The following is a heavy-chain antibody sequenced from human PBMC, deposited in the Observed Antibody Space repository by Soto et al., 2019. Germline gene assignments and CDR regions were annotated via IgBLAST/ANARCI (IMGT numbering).Heavy chain of an antibody. D-gene: IGHD6-6*01. V-gene: IGHV3-21*01. CDR3: ARDLDWGEDSSSGQYYYYGMDV. CDR1: GFTFSSYS. CDR2: ISSSSSYI. Sequence: PGGSLRLSCAASGFTFSSYSMNWVRQAPGKGLEWVSSISSSSSYIYYADSVKGRFTISRDNAKNSLYLQMNSLRAEDTAVYYCARDLDWGEDSSSGQYYYYGMDVWGQGTTVTVSS. J-gene: IGHJ6*02.